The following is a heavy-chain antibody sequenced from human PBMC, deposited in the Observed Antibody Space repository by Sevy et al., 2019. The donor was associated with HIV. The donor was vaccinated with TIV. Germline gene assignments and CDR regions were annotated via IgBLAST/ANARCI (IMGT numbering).Heavy chain of an antibody. CDR3: ARGPFAAAPGRFGS. CDR2: INQGGNQK. D-gene: IGHD6-25*01. CDR1: GFTFSSYW. J-gene: IGHJ4*02. V-gene: IGHV3-7*01. Sequence: GGSLRLSCAASGFTFSSYWINWVRQAPGEGLEWVANINQGGNQKHYMDSVKGRFTISRDNAENAVYLQMNSLRVEDTAVYYCARGPFAAAPGRFGSWGQGTLVTVSS.